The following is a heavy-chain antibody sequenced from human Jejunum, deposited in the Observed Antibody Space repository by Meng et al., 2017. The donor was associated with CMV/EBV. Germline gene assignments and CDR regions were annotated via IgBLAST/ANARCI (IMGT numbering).Heavy chain of an antibody. CDR1: AASVSSGSYF. CDR3: ARVVLYHYGMDV. D-gene: IGHD6-6*01. V-gene: IGHV4-61*01. CDR2: IYYSGNT. J-gene: IGHJ6*02. Sequence: SAASVSSGSYFWSWIRPPPGKGLGSIGYIYYSGNTTSNPSLKSRATISVDTSKNQFSLRLTSVTAADTAVYYCARVVLYHYGMDVWGHGTTVTVSS.